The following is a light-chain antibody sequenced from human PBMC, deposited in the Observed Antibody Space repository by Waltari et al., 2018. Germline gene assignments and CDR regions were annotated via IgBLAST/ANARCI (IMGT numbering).Light chain of an antibody. CDR3: CSYAGLGIYV. Sequence: QSGLTQPASVSGSPGQSITISCPGTSSDVGNYTLVSWYQQYPGKAPKLMVYEVTKRTSGVSDRFSGSKSGNTASLTISGLQSEDEADYYCCSYAGLGIYVFGTGTKVTVL. CDR2: EVT. J-gene: IGLJ1*01. V-gene: IGLV2-23*02. CDR1: SSDVGNYTL.